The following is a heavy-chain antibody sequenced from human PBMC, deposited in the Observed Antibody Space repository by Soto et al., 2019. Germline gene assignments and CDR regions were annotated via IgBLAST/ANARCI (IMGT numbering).Heavy chain of an antibody. Sequence: PGGSLRLSCAASGFTFSSYGMLWVRQAPGKGLEWVAVISYDGSNRYYADSVKGRFTISRDNSKNTLYLQMNSLKTEDTAVYYCSHGYYQYFDSWGQGTLVTVSS. CDR2: ISYDGSNR. CDR3: SHGYYQYFDS. D-gene: IGHD5-18*01. V-gene: IGHV3-30*03. CDR1: GFTFSSYG. J-gene: IGHJ4*02.